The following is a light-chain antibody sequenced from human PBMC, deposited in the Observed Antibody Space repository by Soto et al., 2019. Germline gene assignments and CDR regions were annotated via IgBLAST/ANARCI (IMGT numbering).Light chain of an antibody. CDR3: CSYAGSSVYV. CDR2: EGS. Sequence: QSVLTQPASVSGSPGQSITISCTGTSSDVGSYNLVPWYQQHPGKAPKLMIYEGSKRPSGVSNRFSGSKSGNTASLTISGLQAEDEADYYCCSYAGSSVYVVGTGTKVT. CDR1: SSDVGSYNL. J-gene: IGLJ1*01. V-gene: IGLV2-23*01.